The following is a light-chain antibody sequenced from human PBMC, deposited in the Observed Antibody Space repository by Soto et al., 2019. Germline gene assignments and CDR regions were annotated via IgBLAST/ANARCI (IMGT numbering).Light chain of an antibody. CDR2: GAS. Sequence: IHMTHSPSTLSASVWYTFTVNFRASQSVSSKLAWYQQKPGKAPRLLIYGASSRETGIPARFSGSGSGTEFTLTISSLQPDDFATYYCQQVNTYSRTFGQGTKVDIK. J-gene: IGKJ1*01. V-gene: IGKV1-5*01. CDR3: QQVNTYSRT. CDR1: QSVSSK.